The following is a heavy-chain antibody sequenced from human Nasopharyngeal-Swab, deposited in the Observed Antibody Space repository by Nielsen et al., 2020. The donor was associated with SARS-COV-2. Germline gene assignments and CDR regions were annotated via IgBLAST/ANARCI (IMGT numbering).Heavy chain of an antibody. Sequence: CAAYGGSFSDYNWNWVRQPPGKGLEWIGQINHMGRTIYNLSLKSRVTISVDASKNQFSLRLISVTAADTAVYYCARGMPGYWGQGTLVTVSS. CDR3: ARGMPGY. CDR1: GGSFSDYN. CDR2: INHMGRT. D-gene: IGHD2-2*01. V-gene: IGHV4-34*01. J-gene: IGHJ4*02.